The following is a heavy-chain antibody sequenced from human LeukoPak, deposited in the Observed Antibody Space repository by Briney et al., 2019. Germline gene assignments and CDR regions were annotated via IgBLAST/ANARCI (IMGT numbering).Heavy chain of an antibody. CDR3: ARGPLWPSYYFDY. V-gene: IGHV1-2*02. D-gene: IGHD5-18*01. CDR2: INPNSGGT. Sequence: ASVKVSCKASGYTFTGYYMHWVRQAPGQGLEWMGWINPNSGGTNYAQKFQGRVTMTRDASISTAYMELSRLRSDDTAVYYCARGPLWPSYYFDYWGQGTLVTVSS. CDR1: GYTFTGYY. J-gene: IGHJ4*02.